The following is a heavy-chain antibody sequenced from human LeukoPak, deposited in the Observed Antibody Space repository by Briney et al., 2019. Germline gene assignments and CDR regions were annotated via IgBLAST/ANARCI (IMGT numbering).Heavy chain of an antibody. D-gene: IGHD1-26*01. V-gene: IGHV1-24*01. CDR2: FEPEDGET. CDR3: ATDWDSAFDI. Sequence: ASVKVFCKVSGYTLTELSMHWVRQAPGKGLEWMGGFEPEDGETIYAQKFQGRVTMTEDTSTDTAYMELSSLRSEDTAVYYCATDWDSAFDIWGQGTMVTVSS. CDR1: GYTLTELS. J-gene: IGHJ3*02.